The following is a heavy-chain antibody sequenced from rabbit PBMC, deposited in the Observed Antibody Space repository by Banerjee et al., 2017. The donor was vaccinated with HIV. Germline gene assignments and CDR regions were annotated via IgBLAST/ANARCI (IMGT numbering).Heavy chain of an antibody. Sequence: QEQLVQSWGGLVQPGGSLKLSCKASGFDFSTYWMSWVRQAPGKGLEWIGTIYAGDGGTYYANWVNGRFTISSDNAQNTLYLQLNSLTAADTATYFCVREDASRFNLWGPGTLVTVS. V-gene: IGHV1S47*01. J-gene: IGHJ4*01. CDR3: VREDASRFNL. CDR2: IYAGDGGT. CDR1: GFDFSTYW. D-gene: IGHD4-2*01.